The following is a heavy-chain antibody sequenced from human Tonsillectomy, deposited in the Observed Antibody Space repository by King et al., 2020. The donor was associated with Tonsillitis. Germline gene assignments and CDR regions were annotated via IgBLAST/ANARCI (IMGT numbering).Heavy chain of an antibody. CDR3: ARLLYFYGSVSLGP. D-gene: IGHD3-10*01. CDR1: GGSFSGYY. CDR2: INHSGST. J-gene: IGHJ5*02. V-gene: IGHV4-34*01. Sequence: VQLQQWGAGLLKPSETLSLTYAVYGGSFSGYYWSWIRQPPGKGLEWIGEINHSGSTNYNPSLKSRVTISVDTSKNQFSLKLSSVTAADTAVYYCARLLYFYGSVSLGPWGPGTLVTVSS.